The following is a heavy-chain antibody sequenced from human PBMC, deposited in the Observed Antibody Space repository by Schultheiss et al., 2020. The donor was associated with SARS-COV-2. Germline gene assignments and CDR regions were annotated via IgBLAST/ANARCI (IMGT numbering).Heavy chain of an antibody. V-gene: IGHV2-5*01. CDR3: ARVVQLEHGSLCFDP. J-gene: IGHJ5*02. Sequence: SGPTLVKPTQTLTLTCTFSGFSLSTSGVGVGWIRQPPGKALEWLALIYWNDDKRYSPSLKSRLTITKDTSKNQVVLTMTNMDPVDTATYYCARVVQLEHGSLCFDPWGQGTLVTVSS. D-gene: IGHD1-1*01. CDR2: IYWNDDK. CDR1: GFSLSTSGVG.